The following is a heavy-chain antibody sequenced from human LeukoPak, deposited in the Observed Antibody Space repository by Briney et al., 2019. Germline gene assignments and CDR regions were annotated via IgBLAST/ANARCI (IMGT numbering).Heavy chain of an antibody. J-gene: IGHJ4*02. V-gene: IGHV3-9*01. CDR2: ISWNSGSI. CDR1: GFTFDDYA. Sequence: GGSLRLSYAASGFTFDDYAMHWVRHAPGKGLEWVSGISWNSGSIGYADSVKGRFTISRDNAKNSLYLQMNSLRAEDTALYYCAKARGIAVAGTSLNYWGQGTLVTVSS. D-gene: IGHD6-19*01. CDR3: AKARGIAVAGTSLNY.